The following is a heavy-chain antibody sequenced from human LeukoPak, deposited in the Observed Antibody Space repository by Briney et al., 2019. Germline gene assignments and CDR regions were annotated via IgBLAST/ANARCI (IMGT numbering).Heavy chain of an antibody. D-gene: IGHD3-22*01. V-gene: IGHV4-61*02. Sequence: SQTLSLTCTVSGGSISSGSYYWSWIRQPAGKGLEWIGRIYTSGSTNYNPSLKSRVTISVDTSKNQFSLKLSSVTAADTAVYYCARHPQIVVVITPYFDYWGQGTLVTVSS. CDR2: IYTSGST. CDR3: ARHPQIVVVITPYFDY. CDR1: GGSISSGSYY. J-gene: IGHJ4*02.